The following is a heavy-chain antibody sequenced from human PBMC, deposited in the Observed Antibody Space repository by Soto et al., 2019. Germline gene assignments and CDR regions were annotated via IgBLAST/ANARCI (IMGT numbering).Heavy chain of an antibody. CDR3: ARAFFYQGSDSRCYSFEAFDF. CDR2: ISAHTGSS. D-gene: IGHD3-22*01. V-gene: IGHV1-18*01. CDR1: GYTFTSSG. Sequence: QVQLVQSGAEVKKPGASVKVSCKASGYTFTSSGMSWVRQAPGQGLEWMGWISAHTGSSEYAQRFQGRVTMNTDRSTSTAYMEVRSLRSDDTAVYYCARAFFYQGSDSRCYSFEAFDFWGPGTLVTASS. J-gene: IGHJ3*01.